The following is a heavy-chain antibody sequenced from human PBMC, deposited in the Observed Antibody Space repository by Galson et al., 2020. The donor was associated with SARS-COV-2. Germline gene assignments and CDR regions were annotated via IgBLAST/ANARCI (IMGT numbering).Heavy chain of an antibody. Sequence: SQTLSLTCAVSGSSISSGYYWGWIRQPPGKGLEWIASIYHSGNTYYNPSLKSRVTISVDTSKTQFSLKLNSVTAADTAIYYCVREGGGGYCNSPSCYNLRAFDIWGHGTMVTVSS. CDR2: IYHSGNT. J-gene: IGHJ3*02. D-gene: IGHD2-2*02. CDR3: VREGGGGYCNSPSCYNLRAFDI. V-gene: IGHV4-38-2*02. CDR1: GSSISSGYY.